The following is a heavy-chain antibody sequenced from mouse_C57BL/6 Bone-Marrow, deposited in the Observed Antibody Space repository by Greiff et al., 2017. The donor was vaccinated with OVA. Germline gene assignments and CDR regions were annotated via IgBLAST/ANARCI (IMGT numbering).Heavy chain of an antibody. D-gene: IGHD1-1*01. CDR3: ARDYYGSSYRGYWYFDV. J-gene: IGHJ1*03. CDR1: GYTFTSYG. CDR2: IYIGNGYT. Sequence: EVQLQESGAALVRPGSSVKMSCKTSGYTFTSYGINWVKQRPGPGLEWIGYIYIGNGYTEYNEKFKGKATLTSDTSSSTAYMQLSSLTSEDSAIYFCARDYYGSSYRGYWYFDVWGTGTTVTVSS. V-gene: IGHV1-58*01.